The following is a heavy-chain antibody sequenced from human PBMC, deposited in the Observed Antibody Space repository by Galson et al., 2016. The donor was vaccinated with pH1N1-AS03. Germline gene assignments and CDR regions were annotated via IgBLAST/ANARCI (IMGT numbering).Heavy chain of an antibody. D-gene: IGHD4-23*01. Sequence: SLRLSCAASGFTFSAYSMNWFRQAPGKGLEWVSHISSRSSGKYYADSVTGRFTVSRDDAENPLYLQMNSLRVEDTAVYFCARDLRAVADPYWGQGTLVTVSS. CDR2: ISSRSSGK. CDR3: ARDLRAVADPY. CDR1: GFTFSAYS. J-gene: IGHJ4*02. V-gene: IGHV3-48*01.